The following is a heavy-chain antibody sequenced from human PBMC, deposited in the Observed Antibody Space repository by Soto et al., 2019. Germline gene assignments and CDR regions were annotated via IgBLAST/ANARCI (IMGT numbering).Heavy chain of an antibody. CDR3: AASAVVAAHD. CDR2: ISYDGSNK. D-gene: IGHD2-15*01. J-gene: IGHJ4*02. Sequence: SLRLSCAASGFTFSSYAMHWVRQAPGKGLEWVAVISYDGSNKYYADSVKGRFTISRDNSKNTLYLQMNSLRAEDTAVYYCAASAVVAAHDWGQGALVTVSS. V-gene: IGHV3-30-3*01. CDR1: GFTFSSYA.